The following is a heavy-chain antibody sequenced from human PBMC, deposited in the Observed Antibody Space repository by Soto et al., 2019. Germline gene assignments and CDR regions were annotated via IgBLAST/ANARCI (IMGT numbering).Heavy chain of an antibody. CDR2: IFTSVGDT. CDR3: VRRKAATGDAAYYMDV. D-gene: IGHD2-15*01. CDR1: EFTFSSYG. Sequence: GGSLRLSCAASEFTFSSYGMSWVRQAPGKGLEWVSTIFTSVGDTYYRDSVKGRFTISRDNLKNMVYLQMNSLRAEDSAIYYCVRRKAATGDAAYYMDVWGKGTTVTVSS. V-gene: IGHV3-23*01. J-gene: IGHJ6*03.